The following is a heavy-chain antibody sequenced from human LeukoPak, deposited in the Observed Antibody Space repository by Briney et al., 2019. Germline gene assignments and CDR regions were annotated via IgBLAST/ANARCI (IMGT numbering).Heavy chain of an antibody. CDR1: GFTFNTYG. CDR3: AKDVGMIGYCSGGSCYAIDY. CDR2: ISYDGSNK. Sequence: PGGSLRLSCAASGFTFNTYGMHWVRRAPGRGLEWVAVISYDGSNKYYADSVKGRFTISRDNSKNTLYLQMNSLRAEDTAVYYCAKDVGMIGYCSGGSCYAIDYWGQGTLVTVSS. D-gene: IGHD2-15*01. J-gene: IGHJ4*02. V-gene: IGHV3-30*18.